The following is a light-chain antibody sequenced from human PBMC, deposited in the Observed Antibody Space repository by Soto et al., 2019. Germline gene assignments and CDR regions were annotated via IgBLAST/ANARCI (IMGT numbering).Light chain of an antibody. V-gene: IGKV1-8*01. CDR1: QGISSY. J-gene: IGKJ1*01. CDR3: HQYNNWPWT. CDR2: AAS. Sequence: AILMPQSPSSFSASTGDRVTITCRASQGISSYLAWYQQKPGKAPKLLIYAASTLQSGVPSRFSGSGSGTDFTLTISSLQSEDSAVYYCHQYNNWPWTLGRGTKVDIK.